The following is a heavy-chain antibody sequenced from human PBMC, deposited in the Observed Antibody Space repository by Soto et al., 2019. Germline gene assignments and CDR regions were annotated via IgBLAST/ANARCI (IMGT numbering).Heavy chain of an antibody. D-gene: IGHD1-7*01. Sequence: GGSLRLSCAASGFTFSSYGMHWVRQAPGKGLEWVAVISYDGSNKYYADSVKGRFTISRDNSKNTLYLQMNSLRAEDTAVYYCAKDLELAGTTDYWGQGTLVTVSS. CDR3: AKDLELAGTTDY. CDR1: GFTFSSYG. J-gene: IGHJ4*02. CDR2: ISYDGSNK. V-gene: IGHV3-30*18.